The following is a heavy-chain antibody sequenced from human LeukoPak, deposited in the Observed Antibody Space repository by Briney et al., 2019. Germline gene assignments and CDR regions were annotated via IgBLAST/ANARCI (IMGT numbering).Heavy chain of an antibody. V-gene: IGHV7-4-1*02. Sequence: ASVKVSCKASGYTFTSYAMNWVRQAPGQGPEWMGWINPNTGNPTYAQGFTGRFVFSLDTSVSTAYLQISSLKAEDTAVYYCATTPGIVESAGYYFDYWGQGTLVTVSS. CDR1: GYTFTSYA. D-gene: IGHD1-26*01. CDR2: INPNTGNP. J-gene: IGHJ4*02. CDR3: ATTPGIVESAGYYFDY.